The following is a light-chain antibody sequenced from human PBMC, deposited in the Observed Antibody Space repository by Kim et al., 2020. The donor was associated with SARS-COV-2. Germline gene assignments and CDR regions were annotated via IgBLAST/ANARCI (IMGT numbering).Light chain of an antibody. CDR2: AAS. J-gene: IGKJ4*01. V-gene: IGKV3-20*01. CDR3: QRNSCSPVT. Sequence: DIVLTQSPASLSLSPGESATLSCRASRGVSSYYLSWHQLTRHQAPSLLNDAASSRDAGIPSRFSSGGSGAVSTPTSSRVEDEVFAVYYYQRNSCSPVTFGGGTKVDIK. CDR1: RGVSSYY.